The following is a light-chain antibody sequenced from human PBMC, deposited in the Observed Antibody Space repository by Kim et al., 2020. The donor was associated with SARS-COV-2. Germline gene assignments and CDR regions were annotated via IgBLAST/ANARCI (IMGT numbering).Light chain of an antibody. V-gene: IGKV1-17*01. CDR3: LQYTGYPRT. CDR1: QGVRDD. J-gene: IGKJ1*01. Sequence: ASVGDRVTITCRASQGVRDDLASLQQKPGQAPERLFYAAATLRRGVPSRLSRSGSGKEFTLTISSVQPEDFVTFYCLQYTGYPRTFGQGTKVDIK. CDR2: AAA.